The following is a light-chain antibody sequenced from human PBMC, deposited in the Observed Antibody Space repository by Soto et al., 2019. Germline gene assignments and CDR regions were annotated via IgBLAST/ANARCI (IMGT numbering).Light chain of an antibody. J-gene: IGKJ2*01. Sequence: DIQLTQSPSSLSASVGDRVTITCRASHSISSYLSWYQQKPGKAPYLLIYAASNLQTGVPSRFSGSESGTDFTLTISILHPEDFATYYCQHTYSTPHTFGQGTKLEIK. CDR3: QHTYSTPHT. CDR1: HSISSY. CDR2: AAS. V-gene: IGKV1-39*01.